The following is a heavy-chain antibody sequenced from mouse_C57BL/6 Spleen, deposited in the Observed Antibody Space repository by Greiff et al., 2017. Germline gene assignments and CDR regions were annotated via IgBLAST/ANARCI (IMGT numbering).Heavy chain of an antibody. D-gene: IGHD4-1*01. CDR2: LRNKANGYTT. J-gene: IGHJ2*01. V-gene: IGHV7-3*01. Sequence: EVKLVESGGGLVQPGGAPSLSCAASGFTFTDYYMSRVRQPPGKAPEWLGFLRNKANGYTTEYSASVKGRFTITSDNSKSILYLQMNALRADDSAIYYCARYIVGRNYFDYWGQGTTLTVSS. CDR1: GFTFTDYY. CDR3: ARYIVGRNYFDY.